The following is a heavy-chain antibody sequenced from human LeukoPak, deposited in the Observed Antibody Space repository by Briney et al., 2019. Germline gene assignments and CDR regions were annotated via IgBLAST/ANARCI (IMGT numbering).Heavy chain of an antibody. J-gene: IGHJ3*02. CDR2: IYYSGIT. D-gene: IGHD3-22*01. CDR3: ARHGGEYYYDSSGYLRAFDI. Sequence: SETLSLTCTVSGGSISSYYWSWIRQPPGKGLEWIGDIYYSGITNYNPSLKSRVTISVDTSKNQFSLKLSSVTAADTAVYYCARHGGEYYYDSSGYLRAFDIWGQGTMVTVS. V-gene: IGHV4-59*08. CDR1: GGSISSYY.